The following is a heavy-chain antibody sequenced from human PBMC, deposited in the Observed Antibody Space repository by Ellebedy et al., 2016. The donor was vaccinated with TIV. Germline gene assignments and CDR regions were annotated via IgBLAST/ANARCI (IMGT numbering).Heavy chain of an antibody. Sequence: GGSLRLSXKGSGYNFIYYWISWVRQVPGKGLEWMGRIDPSDPSGSYTSYSPSFQGHVIISVDKSISTAHLQWTSLKASDTAMYYCARHELGSNAAFDYWGQGTLVTVSS. CDR1: GYNFIYYW. J-gene: IGHJ4*02. V-gene: IGHV5-10-1*01. D-gene: IGHD1-26*01. CDR3: ARHELGSNAAFDY. CDR2: IDPSDPSGSYT.